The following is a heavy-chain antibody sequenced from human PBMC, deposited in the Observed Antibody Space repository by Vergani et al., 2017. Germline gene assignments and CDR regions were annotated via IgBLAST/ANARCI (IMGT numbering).Heavy chain of an antibody. CDR1: GFTFSSYA. J-gene: IGHJ4*02. CDR2: ISYDGSNK. CDR3: AREVRD. V-gene: IGHV3-30-3*01. Sequence: QVQLVESGGGVVQPGRSLRLSCAASGFTFSSYAMHWVRQAPGKGLEWVAVISYDGSNKYYADSVKGRFTISRDNSKNSLYLQMNSLRAEDTAVYYCAREVRDWGQGTLVTVSS. D-gene: IGHD2-21*01.